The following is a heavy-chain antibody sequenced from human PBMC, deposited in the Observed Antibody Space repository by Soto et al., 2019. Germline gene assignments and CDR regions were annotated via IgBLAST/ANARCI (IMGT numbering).Heavy chain of an antibody. D-gene: IGHD6-19*01. CDR3: ARGGGIAVAGTVYYYGMDV. J-gene: IGHJ6*02. V-gene: IGHV1-69*13. CDR1: GYTFTSYY. CDR2: IIPIFGTA. Sequence: GASVKVSCKASGYTFTSYYIHWVRQAPGQGLEWMGGIIPIFGTANYAQKFQGRVTITADESTSTAYMELSSLRSEDTAVYYCARGGGIAVAGTVYYYGMDVWGQGTTVTVSS.